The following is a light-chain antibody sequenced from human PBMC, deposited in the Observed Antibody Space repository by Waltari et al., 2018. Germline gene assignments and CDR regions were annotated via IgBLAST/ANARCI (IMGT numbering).Light chain of an antibody. CDR3: YSYAGDNTYV. J-gene: IGLJ1*01. CDR2: QAY. Sequence: QSALTQPPSASGSPGQSVTIPCTGSSSDIGASDSVSWFQQLPGRAPKLLIYQAYKLPSGVPTHFFATKSANTACLTVSGLQAEDEAVYYCYSYAGDNTYVFGSGTEVTVL. CDR1: SSDIGASDS. V-gene: IGLV2-8*01.